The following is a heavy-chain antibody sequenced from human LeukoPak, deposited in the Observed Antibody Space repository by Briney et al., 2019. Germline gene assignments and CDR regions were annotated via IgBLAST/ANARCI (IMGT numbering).Heavy chain of an antibody. J-gene: IGHJ4*02. D-gene: IGHD3-16*01. CDR2: ISGSGYST. CDR1: GFTFSNYA. CDR3: VRGGSYGDS. Sequence: PGGSLRLSCAASGFTFSNYAMSWVRQAPGKGLEWVSSISGSGYSTYYADSVKGRFTISRDNSKNTLYLQMNSLRAEDTAVYYCVRGGSYGDSWGQGTLVTVSS. V-gene: IGHV3-23*01.